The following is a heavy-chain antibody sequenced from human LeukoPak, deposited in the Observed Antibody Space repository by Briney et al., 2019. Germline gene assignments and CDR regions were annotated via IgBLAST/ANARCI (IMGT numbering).Heavy chain of an antibody. Sequence: SETLSLTCTVSGGSISSSSYYWGWIRQPPGKGLEWIGSIYYSGSTYYNPSLKSRVTISVDTSKNQFSLKLSSVTAADTAVYYCARHGKKSLYYDSSGLFDYWGQGTLVTVSS. J-gene: IGHJ4*02. CDR1: GGSISSSSYY. D-gene: IGHD3-22*01. CDR3: ARHGKKSLYYDSSGLFDY. CDR2: IYYSGST. V-gene: IGHV4-39*01.